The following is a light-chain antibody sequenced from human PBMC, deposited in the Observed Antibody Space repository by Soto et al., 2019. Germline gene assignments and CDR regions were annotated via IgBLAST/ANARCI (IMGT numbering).Light chain of an antibody. CDR1: QSVSRN. CDR2: DAS. Sequence: EIVITQSPATLSLSPGESATLSLMASQSVSRNLAWYQQRPGQPPRLLIYDASTRATGIPARFGGSGSGTEFTLTISGLQSEDHAVYYCQQYGDWPPETFGQGTKV. J-gene: IGKJ2*01. V-gene: IGKV3-15*01. CDR3: QQYGDWPPET.